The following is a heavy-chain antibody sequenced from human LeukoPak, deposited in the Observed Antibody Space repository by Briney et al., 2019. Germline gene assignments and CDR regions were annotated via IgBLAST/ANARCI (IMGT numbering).Heavy chain of an antibody. V-gene: IGHV3-69-1*01. Sequence: GGSLRLSCVASGFTFTDHPMNWVRQAPGKGLEWISYIGGDGIAFYADSVKGRFTASKDDARKSMYLQMNSLRVEDTAVYYCAKDRANWAVDDWGQGTQVTVSS. J-gene: IGHJ4*02. CDR1: GFTFTDHP. CDR2: IGGDGIA. CDR3: AKDRANWAVDD. D-gene: IGHD3-16*01.